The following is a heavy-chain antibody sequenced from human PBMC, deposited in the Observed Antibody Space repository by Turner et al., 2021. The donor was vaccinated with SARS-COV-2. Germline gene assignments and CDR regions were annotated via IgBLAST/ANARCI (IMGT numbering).Heavy chain of an antibody. V-gene: IGHV3-13*04. Sequence: EVQLVESGGVLVQPGGSLRLSCAASGFTFSSYDMQWVRQATGKGLEWVSAIGTAGDTYYPGSVKGRFTISRENAKNALYLQMNSLRAGDTAVYYCARATDYYDSSGYYHTGAFDIWGQGTMVTVSS. CDR1: GFTFSSYD. CDR2: IGTAGDT. CDR3: ARATDYYDSSGYYHTGAFDI. J-gene: IGHJ3*02. D-gene: IGHD3-22*01.